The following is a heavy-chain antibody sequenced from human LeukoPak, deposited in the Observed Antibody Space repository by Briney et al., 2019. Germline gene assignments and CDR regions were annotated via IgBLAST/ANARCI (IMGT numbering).Heavy chain of an antibody. CDR3: ARGLFNYDNSGLNY. Sequence: PGGSLRLSCAASGFTFSSYAMSWVRQAPGKGLEWVSAISGSGGSTYYADSVKGRFTISRDNSKDTLYLQMNSLRAEDTAVYYCARGLFNYDNSGLNYWGQGTRVTVSS. CDR1: GFTFSSYA. CDR2: ISGSGGST. V-gene: IGHV3-23*01. J-gene: IGHJ4*02. D-gene: IGHD3-22*01.